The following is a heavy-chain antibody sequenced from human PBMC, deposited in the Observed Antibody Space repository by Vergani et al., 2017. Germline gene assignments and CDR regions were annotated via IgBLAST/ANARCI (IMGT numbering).Heavy chain of an antibody. CDR2: IVSSGGST. J-gene: IGHJ4*02. CDR3: AKVVLYYCHFDF. Sequence: EVQLLESGGGLVQPGGSLRLSCAASGFTFSDFVMNWVRQAPGKGLEWVASIVSSGGSTYYADSVKGRFTISRDNSKNTLSLHMNNLRAEDTALYYCAKVVLYYCHFDFWVQGTLVTVSS. CDR1: GFTFSDFV. D-gene: IGHD3-10*01. V-gene: IGHV3-23*01.